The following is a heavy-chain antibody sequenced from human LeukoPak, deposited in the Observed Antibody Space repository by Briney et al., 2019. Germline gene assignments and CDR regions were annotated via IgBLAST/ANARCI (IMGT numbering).Heavy chain of an antibody. CDR2: IKWTGGST. CDR1: GFTFDDYG. V-gene: IGHV3-20*04. J-gene: IGHJ6*03. Sequence: GGSLRLSCAASGFTFDDYGMNGVRQAPGKGREWVSGIKWTGGSTGYADSVKGGFTISRDNSKNTLYLQMNSLRAEDTAVYYCANAELWFGGYYYYYMDVWGKGTTVTVSS. CDR3: ANAELWFGGYYYYYMDV. D-gene: IGHD3-10*01.